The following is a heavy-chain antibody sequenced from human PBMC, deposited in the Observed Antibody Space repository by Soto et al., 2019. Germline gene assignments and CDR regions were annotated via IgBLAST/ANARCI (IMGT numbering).Heavy chain of an antibody. D-gene: IGHD6-6*01. CDR3: AKDGSSSPFDY. J-gene: IGHJ4*02. CDR2: ISYDGSNK. CDR1: GFTFSSYG. V-gene: IGHV3-30*18. Sequence: VQLVESGGGVVQPRRSLRLSCAASGFTFSSYGMHWVRQAPGKGLEWVAVISYDGSNKYYADSVKGRFTISRDNSKNTLYLQMNSLRAEDTAVYYCAKDGSSSPFDYWGQGTLVTVSS.